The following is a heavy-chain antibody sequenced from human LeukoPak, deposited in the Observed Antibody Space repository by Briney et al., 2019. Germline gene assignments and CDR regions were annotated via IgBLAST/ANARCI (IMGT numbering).Heavy chain of an antibody. Sequence: SETLSLTCTVSGGSISSIIYYWGWIRQPPGKGLEWIGTIYYSGSTYYNLSLKSRVTISVDTSRNQFSLKLSSVTAADTAVYYCARHSRSVDYGSGSYTWDYWGQGTLVTVSS. D-gene: IGHD3-10*01. V-gene: IGHV4-39*01. CDR2: IYYSGST. CDR1: GGSISSIIYY. J-gene: IGHJ4*02. CDR3: ARHSRSVDYGSGSYTWDY.